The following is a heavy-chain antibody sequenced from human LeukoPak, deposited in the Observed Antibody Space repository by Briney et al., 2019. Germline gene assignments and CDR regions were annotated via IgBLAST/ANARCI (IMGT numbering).Heavy chain of an antibody. CDR3: ARGGRTGAPPLKY. Sequence: SEILSLTCAVYGGSFSGYYWSWIRQPPGKGREWFGEINHSVSTNYNPSLKSRVTISVDTSKNQFSLKLSSVTAADTAVYYCARGGRTGAPPLKYWGQGTLVTVSS. J-gene: IGHJ4*02. CDR2: INHSVST. CDR1: GGSFSGYY. D-gene: IGHD3/OR15-3a*01. V-gene: IGHV4-34*01.